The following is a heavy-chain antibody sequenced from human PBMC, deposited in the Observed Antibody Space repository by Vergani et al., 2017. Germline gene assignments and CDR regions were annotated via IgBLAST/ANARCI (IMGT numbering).Heavy chain of an antibody. J-gene: IGHJ3*02. D-gene: IGHD3-10*01. CDR3: VRDQVTMLRGSDALDI. CDR2: IRSKAYGQAT. CDR1: GFTFGYYA. V-gene: IGHV3-49*03. Sequence: EVQLVESGGDLVQPGRSLRLSCTASGFTFGYYAMDWFRQAPGQGLEWVGGIRSKAYGQATIYAASVKGRFTSSRDDSKSIAYLQMNNLQTEDTAMYYCVRDQVTMLRGSDALDIWGQGTMVTVSS.